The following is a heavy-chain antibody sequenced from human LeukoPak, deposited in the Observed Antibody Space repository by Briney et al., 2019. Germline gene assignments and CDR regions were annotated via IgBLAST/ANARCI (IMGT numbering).Heavy chain of an antibody. J-gene: IGHJ6*02. CDR1: GYTLTELS. V-gene: IGHV1-24*01. CDR2: FDPEDGET. CDR3: ATVMQWEPWLYGMDV. D-gene: IGHD1-26*01. Sequence: ASVKVSCKVSGYTLTELSMHWVRRAPGKGLEWMGGFDPEDGETIYAQKFQGRVTMTEDTSTDTAYMELSSLRSEDTAVYYCATVMQWEPWLYGMDVWGQGTTVTVSS.